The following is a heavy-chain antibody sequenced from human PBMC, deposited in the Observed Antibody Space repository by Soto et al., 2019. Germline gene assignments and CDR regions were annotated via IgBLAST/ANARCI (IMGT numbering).Heavy chain of an antibody. J-gene: IGHJ5*02. V-gene: IGHV1-2*04. Sequence: ASVKVSCKASGYTFTGYYMHWVRQAPGQGLEWMGWINPNSGGTNYAQKFQGWVTMTRDTSISTAYMELSRLRSDDTAVYYCARGGNRVRGVMRWFDPWGQGTLVTVSS. CDR3: ARGGNRVRGVMRWFDP. CDR2: INPNSGGT. D-gene: IGHD3-10*01. CDR1: GYTFTGYY.